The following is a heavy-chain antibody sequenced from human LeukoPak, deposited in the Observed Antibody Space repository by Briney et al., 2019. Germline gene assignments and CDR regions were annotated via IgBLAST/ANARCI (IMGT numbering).Heavy chain of an antibody. J-gene: IGHJ2*01. D-gene: IGHD3-10*01. V-gene: IGHV4-30-2*01. CDR1: GGSISSGGYS. Sequence: SQTLSLTCAVSGGSISSGGYSWSWIRQPPGKGLEWIGYIYHSGSTYYNPSLKSRVTISVDRSKNQFSLKLSSVTAADTAVYYCARGGCYWYFDLWGRGTLVTVSS. CDR2: IYHSGST. CDR3: ARGGCYWYFDL.